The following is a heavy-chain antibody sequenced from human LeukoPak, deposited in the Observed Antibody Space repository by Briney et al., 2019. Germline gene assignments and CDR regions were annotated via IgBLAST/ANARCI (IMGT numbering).Heavy chain of an antibody. CDR1: GFTFNTYS. V-gene: IGHV3-21*01. D-gene: IGHD2-21*01. CDR2: ITSYGDYI. J-gene: IGHJ4*02. Sequence: GGSLRLSCAASGFTFNTYSMNWVRQAPGKGLEWVSSITSYGDYIYYADSVKGRFTISRDNAKNSLHLQMNSLRAGDTAVYYCARDPHIVVEASDRVYFLDSWGQGTLVTVSS. CDR3: ARDPHIVVEASDRVYFLDS.